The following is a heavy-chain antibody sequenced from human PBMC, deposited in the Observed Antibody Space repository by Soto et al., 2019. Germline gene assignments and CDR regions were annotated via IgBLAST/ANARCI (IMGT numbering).Heavy chain of an antibody. CDR2: INIGNGNT. CDR1: GYTFTSYG. CDR3: AREPLCGGRCYDNYFDP. D-gene: IGHD2-15*01. V-gene: IGHV1-3*04. J-gene: IGHJ5*02. Sequence: SVKVSCKASGYTFTSYGIHWVRQAPGQRLEWMGWINIGNGNTASSQKFQDRVTITRETSASTAYMELTSLRSEDTAVYYCAREPLCGGRCYDNYFDPWGQGTLVTVSS.